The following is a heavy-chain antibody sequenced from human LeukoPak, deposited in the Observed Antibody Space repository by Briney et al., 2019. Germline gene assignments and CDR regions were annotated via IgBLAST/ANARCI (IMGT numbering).Heavy chain of an antibody. CDR3: ARGVEISWYWIGWYFDL. V-gene: IGHV4-31*03. D-gene: IGHD6-13*01. CDR1: GGSISSGGYY. CDR2: IYYSGST. J-gene: IGHJ2*01. Sequence: SETLSLTCTVSGGSISSGGYYWSWIRQHPGKGLEWIGYIYYSGSTYYNPSLKSRVTISVDTSKNQFSLKLSSVTAADTAVYYCARGVEISWYWIGWYFDLWGRGTLVTVSS.